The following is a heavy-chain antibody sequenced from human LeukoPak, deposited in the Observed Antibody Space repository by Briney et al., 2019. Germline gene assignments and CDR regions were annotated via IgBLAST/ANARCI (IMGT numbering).Heavy chain of an antibody. J-gene: IGHJ6*02. V-gene: IGHV1-69*04. CDR2: IIPIVGTA. CDR1: GDTFSNYYA. CDR3: ARGITMVRGVIKGGMDA. Sequence: ASVKVSCKASGDTFSNYYAISWVRQAPGQGLEWMGRIIPIVGTANSAQKFQGRVTITADKSTGTIYMELSSLRSGDTAIYYCARGITMVRGVIKGGMDAWGQGTTVTVSS. D-gene: IGHD3-10*01.